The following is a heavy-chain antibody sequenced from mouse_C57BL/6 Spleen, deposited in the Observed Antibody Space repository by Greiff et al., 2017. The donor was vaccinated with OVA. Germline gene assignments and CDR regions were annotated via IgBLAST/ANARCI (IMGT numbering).Heavy chain of an antibody. J-gene: IGHJ2*01. CDR2: INPSSGYT. V-gene: IGHV1-4*01. CDR1: GYTLTSYT. D-gene: IGHD1-1*01. CDR3: ARSGLLRVFDY. Sequence: QVQLQQSGAELARPGASVKMSCKASGYTLTSYTMHWVKQRPGQGLEWIGYINPSSGYTKYNQKFKDKATLTADKSSSTAYMQLSSLTSEDSAVYYCARSGLLRVFDYWGQGTTLTVSS.